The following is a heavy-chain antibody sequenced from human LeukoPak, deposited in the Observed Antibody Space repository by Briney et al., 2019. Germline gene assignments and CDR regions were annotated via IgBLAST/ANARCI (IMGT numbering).Heavy chain of an antibody. CDR3: AIPPVGARSQTILGY. Sequence: GGSLRLSCAASGFTFSSYAMSWVRQAPGKGLEWVSAISGSGGSTYYADSVKGRFTISRDNSKNTLYLQMNSLRAEDTAVYYCAIPPVGARSQTILGYWGQGTLVTVSS. CDR1: GFTFSSYA. D-gene: IGHD1-26*01. CDR2: ISGSGGST. V-gene: IGHV3-23*01. J-gene: IGHJ4*02.